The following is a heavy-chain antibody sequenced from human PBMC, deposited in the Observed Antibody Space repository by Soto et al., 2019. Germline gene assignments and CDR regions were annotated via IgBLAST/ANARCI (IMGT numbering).Heavy chain of an antibody. J-gene: IGHJ6*02. D-gene: IGHD3-9*01. CDR2: IKSDVKST. CDR1: GFTFSSYW. V-gene: IGHV3-74*03. Sequence: HPGGSLRLSCAASGFTFSSYWMHWVRQAPGQGLVWVSSIKSDVKSTTHAASVKGRFSISRDNAKNTLYLQLTSLRGEDTAVYYCARGAYFDTSLYHYGLDVWGQGTTVTVSS. CDR3: ARGAYFDTSLYHYGLDV.